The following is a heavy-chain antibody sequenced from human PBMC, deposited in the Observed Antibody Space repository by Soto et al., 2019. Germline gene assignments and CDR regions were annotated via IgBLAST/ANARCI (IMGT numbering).Heavy chain of an antibody. CDR1: GFTFSSYA. CDR3: ARLDKFNGGWS. CDR2: VSHDGKSG. V-gene: IGHV3-30*14. J-gene: IGHJ4*02. Sequence: QVQLVESGGGVVQPGRSLRLSCAASGFTFSSYAMHWVRRAPGKGLEWVAAVSHDGKSGFYADSVSGRFTVSRNNSNNLVYLQMDRLRPEDTALFYCARLDKFNGGWSWGQGTAVTVSS. D-gene: IGHD6-19*01.